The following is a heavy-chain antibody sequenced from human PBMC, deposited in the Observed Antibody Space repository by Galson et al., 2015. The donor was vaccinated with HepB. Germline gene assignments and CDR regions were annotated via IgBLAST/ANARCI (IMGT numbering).Heavy chain of an antibody. J-gene: IGHJ4*02. Sequence: SLRLSCAASGFTFSTYTMHWVRQAPGKGLEWVAVISYDGSKKYYADSVKGRFTISRDNSKNTLYLQMNSLRAEDTAVYYCASLYYWGQGTLVTVSS. CDR1: GFTFSTYT. CDR3: ASLYY. V-gene: IGHV3-30-3*01. CDR2: ISYDGSKK.